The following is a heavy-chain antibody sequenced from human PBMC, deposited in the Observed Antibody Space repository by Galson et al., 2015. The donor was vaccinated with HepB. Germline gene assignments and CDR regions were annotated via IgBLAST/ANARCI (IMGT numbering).Heavy chain of an antibody. Sequence: SVKVSCKASGGTFSSYAISWVRQAPGQGLEWMGGIIPIFGTANYAQKFQGRVTITADESTSTAYMEPSSLRSEDTAVYYCASMPSKLRVFDYWGQGTLVTVSS. CDR3: ASMPSKLRVFDY. D-gene: IGHD1-26*01. CDR2: IIPIFGTA. J-gene: IGHJ4*02. V-gene: IGHV1-69*13. CDR1: GGTFSSYA.